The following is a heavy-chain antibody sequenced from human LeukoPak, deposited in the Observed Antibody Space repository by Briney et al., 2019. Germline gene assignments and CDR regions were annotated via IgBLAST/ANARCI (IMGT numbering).Heavy chain of an antibody. J-gene: IGHJ5*02. V-gene: IGHV4-4*02. D-gene: IGHD3-22*01. CDR1: GGSVSGSNW. CDR2: IYHSGST. CDR3: AGGVCYYTLGRTGWFDP. Sequence: PSGTLSLTCAVSGGSVSGSNWWSWVRQSSGKGLEWIGEIYHSGSTNYNPSFKSRVTMSIDKSKKESSLKLSSVSAADTAIYYCAGGVCYYTLGRTGWFDPWGQGALVTVSS.